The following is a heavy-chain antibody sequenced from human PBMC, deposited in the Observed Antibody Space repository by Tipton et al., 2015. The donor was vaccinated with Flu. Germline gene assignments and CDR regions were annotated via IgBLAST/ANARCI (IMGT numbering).Heavy chain of an antibody. CDR3: ARGINDLTGPRFDY. J-gene: IGHJ4*02. Sequence: TLSLTCTVSGGSISSYYWSWIRQPPGKGLEWIGYIYCSGSTNYNPSLKSRVTISVDTSKNQFSLKLSSVTAADTAVYYCARGINDLTGPRFDYWGQGTLVTVSS. V-gene: IGHV4-59*01. D-gene: IGHD3-9*01. CDR2: IYCSGST. CDR1: GGSISSYY.